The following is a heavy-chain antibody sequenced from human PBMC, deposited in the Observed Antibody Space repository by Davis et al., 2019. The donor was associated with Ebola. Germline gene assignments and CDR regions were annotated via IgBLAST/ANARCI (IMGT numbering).Heavy chain of an antibody. CDR1: GIDFVTSI. V-gene: IGHV3-30-3*01. CDR2: IPIDGGYN. D-gene: IGHD4-11*01. CDR3: ARGNNYAGDY. J-gene: IGHJ4*02. Sequence: PGGSLRLSCIVSGIDFVTSIMHWVRQAPGKGLEWVALIPIDGGYNQYGNAVKGRFTISRDDSKNTVTLQMDSLRAEDTAVYYCARGNNYAGDYWGQGTLVTVSS.